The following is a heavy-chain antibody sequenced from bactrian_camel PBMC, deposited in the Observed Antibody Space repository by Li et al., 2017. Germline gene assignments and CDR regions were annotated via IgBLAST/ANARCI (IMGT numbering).Heavy chain of an antibody. CDR3: AAHPSGSCFFAGLRLSDY. V-gene: IGHV3S55*01. D-gene: IGHD1*01. CDR2: IDVSGHA. J-gene: IGHJ4*01. Sequence: HVQLVESGGDSVQAGGSLGLSCEVRGLAYSIRCMGWFRQAPGKEREGLADIDVSGHASVAEAVTGRFTISQNHHENTLYLEMDSLKPEDTAMYYCAAHPSGSCFFAGLRLSDYWGQGTQVTVS. CDR1: GLAYSIRC.